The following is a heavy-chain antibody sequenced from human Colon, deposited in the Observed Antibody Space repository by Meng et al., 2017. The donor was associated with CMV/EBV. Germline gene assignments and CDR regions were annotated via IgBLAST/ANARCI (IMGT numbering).Heavy chain of an antibody. CDR1: GFTFSSKW. J-gene: IGHJ4*02. V-gene: IGHV3-74*01. Sequence: EVQLVESGGGLVQPGWSLRLSCAASGFTFSSKWMHWVRQGPGKGLVWVSRINTDGSTTYYADSVKGRFTISRDNAKNTLYLQMNSLRAEDTAVYYCASRDYWGQGTLVTVSS. CDR2: INTDGSTT. CDR3: ASRDY.